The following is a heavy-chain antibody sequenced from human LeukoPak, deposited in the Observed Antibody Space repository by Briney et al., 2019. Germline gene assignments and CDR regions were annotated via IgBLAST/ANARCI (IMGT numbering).Heavy chain of an antibody. V-gene: IGHV3-23*01. CDR3: AKGDYYDSSGDYPFDY. J-gene: IGHJ4*02. Sequence: GGSLRLSCAASGFTFSSYAMSWVRQAPGKGLEWVSAISGSGGSTYYADSVKGRFTISRDNSKNTLYLQMNSLRAEDTAVYYCAKGDYYDSSGDYPFDYWGQGTLVTVSS. CDR1: GFTFSSYA. D-gene: IGHD3-22*01. CDR2: ISGSGGST.